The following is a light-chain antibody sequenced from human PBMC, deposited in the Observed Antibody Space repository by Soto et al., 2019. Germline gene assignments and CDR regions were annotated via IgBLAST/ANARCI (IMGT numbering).Light chain of an antibody. CDR2: GAS. Sequence: DIVMTQSPATLSVSQGERATLSCRASQNIRTNLAWYQHKPGQAPRLLIYGASTGATGVPARFSGSGSGTEFILTISSLQSEDFAAYYCQQYNNWPRTFGQGTKVEIK. V-gene: IGKV3-15*01. CDR1: QNIRTN. CDR3: QQYNNWPRT. J-gene: IGKJ1*01.